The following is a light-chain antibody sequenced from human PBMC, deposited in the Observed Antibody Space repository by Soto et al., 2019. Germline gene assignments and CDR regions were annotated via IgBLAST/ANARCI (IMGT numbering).Light chain of an antibody. CDR1: SSNIGSNS. J-gene: IGLJ2*01. CDR2: SSN. Sequence: QSVLTQPPSASGTPGQRVTISCSGSSSNIGSNSVNWYQQLPGTAPKLLMYSSNQRPSGVPDRSSGSKSGTSASLAISGLRSEDEADYYCAAWDDSLNGVVFGGGTKLTVL. CDR3: AAWDDSLNGVV. V-gene: IGLV1-44*01.